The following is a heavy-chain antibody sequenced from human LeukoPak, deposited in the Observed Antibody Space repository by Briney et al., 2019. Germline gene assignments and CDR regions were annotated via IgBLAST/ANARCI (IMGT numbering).Heavy chain of an antibody. D-gene: IGHD3-3*01. Sequence: KPSETLSLTCTVSGGSISSYYWSWIRQPPGKGLEWIGYIYYSGSTNYNPSLKSRVTISVDTSKNQFSLKLSSVTAADTAVYYCAREHDFWSGYYGMDVWGQGTTVTVSS. J-gene: IGHJ6*02. CDR2: IYYSGST. CDR1: GGSISSYY. CDR3: AREHDFWSGYYGMDV. V-gene: IGHV4-59*12.